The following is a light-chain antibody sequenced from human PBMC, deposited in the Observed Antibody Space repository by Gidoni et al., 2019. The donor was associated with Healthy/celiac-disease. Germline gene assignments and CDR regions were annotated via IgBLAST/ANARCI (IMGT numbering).Light chain of an antibody. V-gene: IGKV1-5*03. CDR2: KAS. CDR1: QSISSW. Sequence: DIQMTQSPSTLSASVGDSVTITCRASQSISSWLAWYQQKPGKAPKLLIYKASSLESGVPSRFSGSGSGTEFTLTISSLQPDDFATYYCQQYNSYLTFGQGTKVKSN. J-gene: IGKJ1*01. CDR3: QQYNSYLT.